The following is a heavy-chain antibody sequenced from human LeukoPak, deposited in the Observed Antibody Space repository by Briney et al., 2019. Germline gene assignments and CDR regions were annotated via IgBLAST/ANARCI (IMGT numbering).Heavy chain of an antibody. D-gene: IGHD5-12*01. Sequence: PGGSLRLSWAASGFTFTSDWMSWVRQAPGKGLEWVANINQDGTGKYYVDSVKGRFTISRDNAQNSLYLQMNSLRADDTAVYYCARGRYSGYGWQSWGQGTLVTVSS. CDR2: INQDGTGK. J-gene: IGHJ4*02. CDR1: GFTFTSDW. CDR3: ARGRYSGYGWQS. V-gene: IGHV3-7*01.